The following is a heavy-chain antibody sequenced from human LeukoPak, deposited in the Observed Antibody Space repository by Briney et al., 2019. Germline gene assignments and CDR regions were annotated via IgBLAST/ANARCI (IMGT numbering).Heavy chain of an antibody. D-gene: IGHD6-6*01. V-gene: IGHV4-39*01. CDR2: ISYSGST. CDR3: ARQESGPYSSSSEGWFDP. Sequence: SETLSLTCTVSGGSISSSSYYWGWIRQPPGKGLKWIGSISYSGSTYYNPSLKSRVTISVDTSKNQFSLKLSSVTAADTAVYYCARQESGPYSSSSEGWFDPWGQGTLVTVSS. CDR1: GGSISSSSYY. J-gene: IGHJ5*02.